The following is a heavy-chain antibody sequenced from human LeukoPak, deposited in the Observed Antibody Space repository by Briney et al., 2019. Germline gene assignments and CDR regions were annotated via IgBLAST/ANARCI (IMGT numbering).Heavy chain of an antibody. V-gene: IGHV4-59*01. Sequence: PSEPLSLTCTVSGGSISSYYWSWIRQPPGKGLELIGYIYYRGSTSYNPSLKSRVTISVDTSKNQFSLKLTSVTAADTAVYYCASSATNNWLDYWGQGTLVTVSS. J-gene: IGHJ5*01. CDR3: ASSATNNWLDY. D-gene: IGHD6-25*01. CDR1: GGSISSYY. CDR2: IYYRGST.